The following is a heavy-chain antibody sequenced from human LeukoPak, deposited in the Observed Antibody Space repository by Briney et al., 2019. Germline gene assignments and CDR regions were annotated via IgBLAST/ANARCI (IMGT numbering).Heavy chain of an antibody. D-gene: IGHD5-24*01. CDR2: IFYRGST. CDR3: ARRHGWLQWDWFDP. CDR1: GGSISSYY. V-gene: IGHV4-59*08. J-gene: IGHJ5*02. Sequence: SETLSLTCTVSGGSISSYYWSWIRQPPGKGLEWIGYIFYRGSTNYNTSLKSRVTISVDTSKNKFSFNLSSVTADATAVYYLARRHGWLQWDWFDPWGQGTLVTVSS.